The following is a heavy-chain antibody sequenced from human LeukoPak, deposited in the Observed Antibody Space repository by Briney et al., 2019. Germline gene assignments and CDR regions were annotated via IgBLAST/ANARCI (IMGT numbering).Heavy chain of an antibody. CDR3: ARGGPFEEMAYDFDY. CDR2: IYYSGST. CDR1: GGSISSSSYY. V-gene: IGHV4-39*01. J-gene: IGHJ4*02. Sequence: PSETLSLTCTVSGGSISSSSYYWGWIRQPPGKGLEWIGSIYYSGSTYYNPSLKSRVTISVDTSKNQFSLKLSSVTAADTAVYYCARGGPFEEMAYDFDYWGQGTLVTVSS. D-gene: IGHD5-24*01.